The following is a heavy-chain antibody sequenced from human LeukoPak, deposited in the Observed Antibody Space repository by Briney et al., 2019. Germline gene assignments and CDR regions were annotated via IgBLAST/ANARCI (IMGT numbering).Heavy chain of an antibody. J-gene: IGHJ4*02. Sequence: PGGSLRLSCAASGFTFSDYTMNWVRQAPGKGLEWVSFVGRSGTTVYYADSVKGRFTISRDNSKNTLYLQMNSLRAEDTAVYYCARVISSGWYYFDYWGQGTLVTVSS. D-gene: IGHD6-19*01. CDR3: ARVISSGWYYFDY. CDR2: VGRSGTTV. CDR1: GFTFSDYT. V-gene: IGHV3-48*01.